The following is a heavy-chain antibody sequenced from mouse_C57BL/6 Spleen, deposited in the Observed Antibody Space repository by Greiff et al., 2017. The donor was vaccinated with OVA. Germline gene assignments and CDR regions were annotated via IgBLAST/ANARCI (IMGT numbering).Heavy chain of an antibody. Sequence: VMLVESGPDLVAPSQSLSITCTVSGFSLTSYGVHWVRQPPGKGLEWLVVIWSDGSTTYNSALKSRLSISKDNSKSQVFLKMNSLQTDDTAMYYCARHGGLYYGSSYPWFAYWGQGTLVTVSA. CDR2: IWSDGST. V-gene: IGHV2-6-2*01. D-gene: IGHD1-1*01. CDR3: ARHGGLYYGSSYPWFAY. CDR1: GFSLTSYG. J-gene: IGHJ3*01.